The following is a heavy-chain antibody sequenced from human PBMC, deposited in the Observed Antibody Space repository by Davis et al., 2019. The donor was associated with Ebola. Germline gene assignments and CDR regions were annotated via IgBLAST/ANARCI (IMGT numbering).Heavy chain of an antibody. V-gene: IGHV4-59*11. CDR2: IYYSGST. CDR3: ARDDYSGWFDP. CDR1: GGSISSHY. D-gene: IGHD4-11*01. Sequence: PSETLSLTCTVSGGSISSHYWSWIRQPPGKGLEWIGYIYYSGSTYYNPSLKSRVTISVDTSKNQFSLKLTSVTAADTAVYYCARDDYSGWFDPWGQGTLVTVSS. J-gene: IGHJ5*02.